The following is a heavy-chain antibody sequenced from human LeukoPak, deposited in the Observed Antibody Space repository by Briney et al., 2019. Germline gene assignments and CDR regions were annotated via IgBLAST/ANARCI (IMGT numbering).Heavy chain of an antibody. CDR1: GGAVNGSIFY. CDR3: ARWGSGWYGVDY. V-gene: IGHV4-39*07. CDR2: IHYSSKT. J-gene: IGHJ4*02. D-gene: IGHD6-19*01. Sequence: SETLSLTCTVSGGAVNGSIFYWAWLRQPPGKGLEWIGSIHYSSKTYDNPTLRSRVTISVDTSKNQFSLKLSSVTAADTAVYYCARWGSGWYGVDYWGQGTLVTVSS.